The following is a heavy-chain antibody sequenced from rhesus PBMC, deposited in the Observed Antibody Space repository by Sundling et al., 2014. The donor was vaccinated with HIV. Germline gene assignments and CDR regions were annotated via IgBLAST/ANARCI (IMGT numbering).Heavy chain of an antibody. Sequence: EVQVVESGGGLVQPGGSLRLSCVVSGFTFSSYGMHWVRQAPGKGLEWVAVIWYDGSKKFYGASVKDRFTISRDNSKNMLYLQMNNLKLEDTAVYYCARDSVAWLELSYYGLDSWGQGVVVTVSS. V-gene: IGHV3-54*02. CDR2: IWYDGSKK. CDR3: ARDSVAWLELSYYGLDS. J-gene: IGHJ6*01. D-gene: IGHD1-1*01. CDR1: GFTFSSYG.